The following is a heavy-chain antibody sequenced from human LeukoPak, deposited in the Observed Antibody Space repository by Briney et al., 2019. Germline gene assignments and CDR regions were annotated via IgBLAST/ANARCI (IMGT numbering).Heavy chain of an antibody. Sequence: GGSLRLSCAASGFTFSSYEMNWVRQAPGKGLEWVSYIDSSASTIYYADSVKGRFTFSRDNAKNSLFLQMNSLRADDTAVYYCARESGGFDPWGQGTLVTVSS. CDR1: GFTFSSYE. V-gene: IGHV3-48*03. J-gene: IGHJ5*02. CDR2: IDSSASTI. D-gene: IGHD3-10*01. CDR3: ARESGGFDP.